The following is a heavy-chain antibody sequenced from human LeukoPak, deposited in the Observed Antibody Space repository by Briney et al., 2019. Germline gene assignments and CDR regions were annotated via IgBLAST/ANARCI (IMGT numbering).Heavy chain of an antibody. CDR2: IIPIFGTA. D-gene: IGHD3-3*01. CDR3: ARGGYFWSGYYSGIYYFDY. Sequence: ASVKVSCKASGGTFSSYAISWVRQAPGQGLEWMGGIIPIFGTANYAQKFQGRVTITADESTSTAYMELSSLRSEDTAVYYCARGGYFWSGYYSGIYYFDYWGQETLVTVSS. CDR1: GGTFSSYA. V-gene: IGHV1-69*13. J-gene: IGHJ4*02.